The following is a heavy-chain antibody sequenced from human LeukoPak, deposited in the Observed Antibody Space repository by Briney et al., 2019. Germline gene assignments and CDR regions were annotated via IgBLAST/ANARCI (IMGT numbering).Heavy chain of an antibody. CDR2: INPNSGCT. D-gene: IGHD2-2*02. Sequence: ASVKVSCKASGYTFTGYYMHWVRQAPGQGLEWMGWINPNSGCTNYAQKFQGRVTMTRDTSISTAYMELSRLRSDDTAVYYCAREYCSSTSCYTGFDPWGQGTLVTVSS. J-gene: IGHJ5*02. CDR3: AREYCSSTSCYTGFDP. V-gene: IGHV1-2*02. CDR1: GYTFTGYY.